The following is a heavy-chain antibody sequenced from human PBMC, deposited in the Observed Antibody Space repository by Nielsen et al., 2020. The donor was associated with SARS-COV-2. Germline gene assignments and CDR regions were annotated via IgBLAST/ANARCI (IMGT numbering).Heavy chain of an antibody. D-gene: IGHD3-3*01. CDR3: ARVGFWSAADAFDI. CDR1: GYTFTGYY. CDR2: INPNSGGT. V-gene: IGHV1-2*06. J-gene: IGHJ3*02. Sequence: ASVKVSCRASGYTFTGYYMHWVRQAPGQGLEWMGRINPNSGGTNYAQKFQGRVTMTRDTSISTAYMELSRLRSDDTAVYYCARVGFWSAADAFDIWGQGTMVTVSS.